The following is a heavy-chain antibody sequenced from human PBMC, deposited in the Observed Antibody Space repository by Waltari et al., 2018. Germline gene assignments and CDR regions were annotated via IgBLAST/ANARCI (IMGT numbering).Heavy chain of an antibody. V-gene: IGHV4-4*02. CDR3: ARDRGRGLYFDS. CDR1: GGSVSSRDW. J-gene: IGHJ4*02. Sequence: QLQLQESGPGLVKPSGTLSLTCDVSGGSVSSRDWGSWVRQSPGKGLEWIGQVHGSWKSYYNPSFASRVTVSLETSTNQFSLKVTSATAADTAVYYCARDRGRGLYFDSWGQGTLVTVSP. CDR2: VHGSWKS. D-gene: IGHD2-15*01.